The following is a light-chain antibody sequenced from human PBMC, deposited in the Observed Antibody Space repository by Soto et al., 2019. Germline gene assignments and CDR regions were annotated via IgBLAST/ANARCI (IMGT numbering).Light chain of an antibody. CDR2: GAS. CDR3: QQYNNWPRT. V-gene: IGKV3-15*01. Sequence: DIVMTQSPATLSVSPGERATLSCRASQSVSSNLAWYQQKPCQAPRLLIYGASTRATGIPARFSGSGSGTEFTLTISSLQSEDFAVYYCQQYNNWPRTFGQGTKVDIK. CDR1: QSVSSN. J-gene: IGKJ1*01.